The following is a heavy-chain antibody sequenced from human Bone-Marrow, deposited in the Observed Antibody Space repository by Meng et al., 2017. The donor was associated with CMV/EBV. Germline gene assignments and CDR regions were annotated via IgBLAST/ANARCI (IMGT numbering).Heavy chain of an antibody. J-gene: IGHJ4*02. Sequence: GGSLRLSCAASGFTFSSYAMSWVRQAPGKGLEWVSAMSGGVTSTYYADSVKGRFTISRDNSKNTLYLQMNSLRAEDTAIYYCAKGKAYDQWGQGTLVTVSS. CDR1: GFTFSSYA. CDR3: AKGKAYDQ. CDR2: MSGGVTST. V-gene: IGHV3-23*01.